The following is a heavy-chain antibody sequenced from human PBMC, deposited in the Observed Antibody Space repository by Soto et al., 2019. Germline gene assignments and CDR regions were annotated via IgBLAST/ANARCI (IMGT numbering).Heavy chain of an antibody. CDR1: GGSISSSNW. CDR2: IYHSGST. Sequence: SETLSLACTVSGGSISSSNWWSWVRQPPGKGLEWIGEIYHSGSTNYNPSLKSRVTISVDKSKNQFSLKLSSVTAADTAVYYCARRHYYYCYMDVWGKGTTVTVSS. J-gene: IGHJ6*03. V-gene: IGHV4-4*02. CDR3: ARRHYYYCYMDV.